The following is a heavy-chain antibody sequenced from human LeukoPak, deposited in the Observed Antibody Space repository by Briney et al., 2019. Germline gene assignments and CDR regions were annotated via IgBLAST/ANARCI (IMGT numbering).Heavy chain of an antibody. V-gene: IGHV3-11*01. CDR3: ACAEGWTVINAFDI. Sequence: PGGSLRLYCAASGFTFSDYYMSWIRQAPGKGLEWVSYISSSGSTIYYADSVKGRFTISRDNAKNSLYLQMNSLRAEDTAVYYCACAEGWTVINAFDIWGQGTMVTVSS. CDR1: GFTFSDYY. CDR2: ISSSGSTI. D-gene: IGHD4-17*01. J-gene: IGHJ3*02.